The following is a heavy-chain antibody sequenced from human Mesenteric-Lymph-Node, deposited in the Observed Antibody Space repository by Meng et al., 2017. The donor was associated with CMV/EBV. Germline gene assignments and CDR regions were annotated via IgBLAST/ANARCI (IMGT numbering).Heavy chain of an antibody. CDR1: GDIFSDYA. CDR2: IIPIIGIA. CDR3: ARVTIEAAGRYFHL. J-gene: IGHJ1*01. Sequence: SVKVSCKASGDIFSDYAISWVRQAPGQGLEWMRGIIPIIGIANYAQKFQGRVTITTDESTRTAYMELSSLRSEDTAVYFCARVTIEAAGRYFHLWGQGTLVTVSS. V-gene: IGHV1-69*05. D-gene: IGHD6-13*01.